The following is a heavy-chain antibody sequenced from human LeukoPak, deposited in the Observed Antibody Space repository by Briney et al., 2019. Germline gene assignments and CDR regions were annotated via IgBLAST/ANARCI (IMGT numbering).Heavy chain of an antibody. J-gene: IGHJ4*02. V-gene: IGHV4-59*01. CDR2: IYYSGSA. CDR1: VGSISTYQ. D-gene: IGHD4-23*01. CDR3: ARVGVDYSGNIIKYFFDY. Sequence: SETLSLTCTVSVGSISTYQWSWIRQPPGKGLEWIGNIYYSGSANYNPSLQSRVVISVDTSKNQFSLNLSPVLAADTAVYYCARVGVDYSGNIIKYFFDYWGQGTLVTVSS.